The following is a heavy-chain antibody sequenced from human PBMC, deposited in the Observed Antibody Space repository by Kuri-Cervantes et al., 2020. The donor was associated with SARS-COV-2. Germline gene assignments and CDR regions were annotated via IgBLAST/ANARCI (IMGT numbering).Heavy chain of an antibody. CDR3: AKDGDCSSTGCYYMDV. V-gene: IGHV3-43D*03. J-gene: IGHJ6*03. CDR1: GFTFDDYA. D-gene: IGHD2-2*01. Sequence: GGSLRLSCAASGFTFDDYAMHWVRQAPGKGLEWVSLISWDGGSTYYADSVKGRFTTSRDNSKNSLYLQMNSLRAEDTALYYCAKDGDCSSTGCYYMDVWGKGTTVTVSS. CDR2: ISWDGGST.